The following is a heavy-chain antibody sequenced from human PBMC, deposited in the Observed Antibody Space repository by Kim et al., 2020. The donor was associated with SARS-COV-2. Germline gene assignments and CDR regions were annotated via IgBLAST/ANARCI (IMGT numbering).Heavy chain of an antibody. CDR2: IYYSGST. D-gene: IGHD1-1*01. V-gene: IGHV4-59*08. Sequence: SETLSLTCTVSGGSISSYYWSWIRQPPGKGLEWIGYIYYSGSTNYNPSLKSRVTISVDTSKNQFSLKLSSVTAADTAVYYCARHGVQLERLSYYYYGMDVWGQGTTVTVSS. J-gene: IGHJ6*02. CDR3: ARHGVQLERLSYYYYGMDV. CDR1: GGSISSYY.